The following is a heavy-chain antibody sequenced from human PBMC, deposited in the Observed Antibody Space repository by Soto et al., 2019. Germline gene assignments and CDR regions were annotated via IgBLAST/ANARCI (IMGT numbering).Heavy chain of an antibody. D-gene: IGHD3-22*01. V-gene: IGHV4-34*01. J-gene: IGHJ3*02. CDR1: GGSFSGYY. Sequence: QVQLQQWGAGLLKPSETLSLTCAVYGGSFSGYYWSWIRQPPGKGLEWIGEINHSGSTNYNPSLKSRVTISVDTSKNQFSLKLSSVNAADTAVYYCARGLGYYDSSGYYAFDIWGQGTMVTVSS. CDR3: ARGLGYYDSSGYYAFDI. CDR2: INHSGST.